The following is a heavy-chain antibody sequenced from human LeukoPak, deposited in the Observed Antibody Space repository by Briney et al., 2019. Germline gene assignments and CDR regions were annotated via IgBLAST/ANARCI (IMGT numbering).Heavy chain of an antibody. CDR1: GFTFSSYA. V-gene: IGHV3-21*01. Sequence: PGGSLRLSCAASGFTFSSYAMSWVRQAPGKGLEWVSSISSSSSYIYYADSVKGRFTISRDNAKNSLYLQMNSLRAEDTAVYYCATHVDIVGATTYFDYWGQGTLVTVSP. J-gene: IGHJ4*02. CDR3: ATHVDIVGATTYFDY. CDR2: ISSSSSYI. D-gene: IGHD1-26*01.